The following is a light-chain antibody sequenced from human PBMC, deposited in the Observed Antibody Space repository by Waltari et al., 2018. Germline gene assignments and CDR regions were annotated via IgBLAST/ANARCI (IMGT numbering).Light chain of an antibody. CDR3: QSADITGTPYWF. V-gene: IGLV3-25*03. Sequence: SYELTQLPSVSVSPGQTARLTSPGETLPIEDSYWYQQRPGQAPMVLIYKDTERPSWIPERFSGSRSGTTVTLTISGVQAEDEAVYYCQSADITGTPYWFFGGGTKLTVV. CDR1: TLPIED. J-gene: IGLJ2*01. CDR2: KDT.